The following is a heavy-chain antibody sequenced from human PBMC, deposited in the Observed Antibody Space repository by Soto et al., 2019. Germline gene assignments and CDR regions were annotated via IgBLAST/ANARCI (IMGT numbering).Heavy chain of an antibody. CDR3: ARDASATYYYYYGLDV. CDR2: IYYSGST. D-gene: IGHD6-13*01. Sequence: SETLSLTCTVSGGSVSSGSYYWSWIQQPPGKGLEWIGYIYYSGSTNYNPPLESRVTISVDTSKNQFSLKLSSVTAADTAVYYCARDASATYYYYYGLDVWGRGTTVT. CDR1: GGSVSSGSYY. V-gene: IGHV4-61*01. J-gene: IGHJ6*02.